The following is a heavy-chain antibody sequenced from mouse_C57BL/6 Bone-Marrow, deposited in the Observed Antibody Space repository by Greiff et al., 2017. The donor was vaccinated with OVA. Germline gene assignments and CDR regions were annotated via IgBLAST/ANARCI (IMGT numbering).Heavy chain of an antibody. CDR2: IHPNSGST. V-gene: IGHV1-64*01. Sequence: VQLQQPGAELVKPGASVKLSCKASGYTFTSYWMHWVKQRPGQGLEWIGMIHPNSGSTNYNEKFKSKATLTVDKSSSTAYMQLSSLTSEDSAVYYCARRTTGRDAMDYWGQGTSVTVSS. D-gene: IGHD1-1*01. CDR3: ARRTTGRDAMDY. J-gene: IGHJ4*01. CDR1: GYTFTSYW.